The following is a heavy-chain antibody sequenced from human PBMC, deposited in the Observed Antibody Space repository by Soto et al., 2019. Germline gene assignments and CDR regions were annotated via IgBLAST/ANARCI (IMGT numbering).Heavy chain of an antibody. CDR3: ARTPRAQMIVLEAATRFDY. CDR2: ISPYNGDT. Sequence: ASVQVSFQASGYTFTTYGFNWVRQAPGHGLEWMGWISPYNGDTNYAQNFQGRVTLTTDTSTSTAYMELRSLTSDDTAVYYCARTPRAQMIVLEAATRFDYWGQGTLVTVSS. V-gene: IGHV1-18*04. D-gene: IGHD2-15*01. J-gene: IGHJ4*01. CDR1: GYTFTTYG.